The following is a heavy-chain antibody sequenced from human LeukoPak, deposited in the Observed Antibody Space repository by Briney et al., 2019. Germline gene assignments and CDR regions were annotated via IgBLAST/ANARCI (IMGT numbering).Heavy chain of an antibody. D-gene: IGHD6-19*01. V-gene: IGHV1-3*03. CDR3: ARATRVGSGWPLGY. CDR2: INAGNGNT. J-gene: IGHJ4*02. Sequence: ASVKVSCKASGYTFTGYYMHWVRQAPGQRLEWMGWINAGNGNTKYSQEFQGRVTITRDTSASTAYMDLSSLRSEDMAVYYCARATRVGSGWPLGYWGQGTQVTVSS. CDR1: GYTFTGYY.